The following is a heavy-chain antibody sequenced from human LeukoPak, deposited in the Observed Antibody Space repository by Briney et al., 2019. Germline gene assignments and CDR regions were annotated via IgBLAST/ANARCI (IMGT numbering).Heavy chain of an antibody. V-gene: IGHV4-59*01. D-gene: IGHD2/OR15-2a*01. CDR3: ARVEWSTYQYYFDY. CDR1: GGSISSYH. CDR2: IYPSGST. J-gene: IGHJ4*02. Sequence: SETLSLTCTVSGGSISSYHWGWIRQPPGKGLEWIGYIYPSGSTNYNPSLKSRLTISLDTSKNQFSLRLSSVTAADTAIYYCARVEWSTYQYYFDYWGQGTLVTVSS.